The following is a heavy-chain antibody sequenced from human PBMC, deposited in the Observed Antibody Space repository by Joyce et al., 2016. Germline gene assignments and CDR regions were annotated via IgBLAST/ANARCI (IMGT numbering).Heavy chain of an antibody. V-gene: IGHV3-33*01. D-gene: IGHD6-13*01. J-gene: IGHJ4*02. CDR3: VREAGSWYGLDY. Sequence: QEQVVESGGGVVQPGGSLRLSCEASGFAFNTYGMHWVRQAPGKGLEWVGVIWLDGSNQFYVDSVKGRFIISRDNSKNTVFLQRNSLRVEDTAVYYCVREAGSWYGLDYWGQGTVVTVSS. CDR1: GFAFNTYG. CDR2: IWLDGSNQ.